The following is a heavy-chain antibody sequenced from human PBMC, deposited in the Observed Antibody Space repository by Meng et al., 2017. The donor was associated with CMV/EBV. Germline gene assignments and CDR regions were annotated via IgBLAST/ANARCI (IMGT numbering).Heavy chain of an antibody. D-gene: IGHD2-2*01. Sequence: ASGFTFSDYGMNWVRQAPGKGLEWVSAISGSGGSTYYADSVKGRFTISRDNSKNTLYLQMNSLRAEDTAVYYCAKFEIPARYYFDYWGQGTLVTVSS. CDR3: AKFEIPARYYFDY. J-gene: IGHJ4*02. CDR1: GFTFSDYG. CDR2: ISGSGGST. V-gene: IGHV3-23*01.